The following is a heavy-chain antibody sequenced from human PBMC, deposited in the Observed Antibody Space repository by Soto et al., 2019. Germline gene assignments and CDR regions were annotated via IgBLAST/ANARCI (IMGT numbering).Heavy chain of an antibody. Sequence: PSETLSLTCNVSGDFIGTHYWTWTRQPPGKGLEWIAYVYYTGSATYNPSLKSRVTISVDTSKNQISLKVNSVTAADTAVYYWARGRGDAAGKRFDAWGQRTPVTVTS. CDR3: ARGRGDAAGKRFDA. V-gene: IGHV4-59*11. CDR1: GDFIGTHY. CDR2: VYYTGSA. D-gene: IGHD6-13*01. J-gene: IGHJ4*02.